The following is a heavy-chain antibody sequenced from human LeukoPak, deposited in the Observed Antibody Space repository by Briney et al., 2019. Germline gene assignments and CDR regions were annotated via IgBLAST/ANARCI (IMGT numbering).Heavy chain of an antibody. V-gene: IGHV4-38-2*02. J-gene: IGHJ3*02. Sequence: PSETLSLTCTVSGYSISSGYYWGWIRQPPGKGLEWIGSIYHSGSTYYNPSLKSRVTISVDTSKNQFSLKLSSVTAADTAVYYCARVHSSSFAVGAFDIWGQGTMVTVSS. D-gene: IGHD6-13*01. CDR1: GYSISSGYY. CDR3: ARVHSSSFAVGAFDI. CDR2: IYHSGST.